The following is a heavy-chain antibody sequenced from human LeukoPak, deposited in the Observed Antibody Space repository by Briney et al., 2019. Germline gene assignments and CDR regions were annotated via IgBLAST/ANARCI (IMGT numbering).Heavy chain of an antibody. CDR3: AKERGYSYADRYFDY. CDR1: GFTFSSYG. V-gene: IGHV3-30*02. D-gene: IGHD5-18*01. CDR2: IRYDGSNK. Sequence: PGGSLRLPCAASGFTFSSYGMHWVRQAPGKGLEWVAFIRYDGSNKYYADSVKGRFTISRDNSKNTLYLQMSSLRAEDTALYYCAKERGYSYADRYFDYWGQGTLVTVSS. J-gene: IGHJ4*02.